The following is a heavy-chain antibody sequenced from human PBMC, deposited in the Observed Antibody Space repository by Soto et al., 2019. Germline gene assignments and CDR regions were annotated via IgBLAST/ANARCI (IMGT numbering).Heavy chain of an antibody. V-gene: IGHV6-1*01. Sequence: SQTLSLTCAISGDSVSSNSAAWNWIRQSPSRGLEWLGRTYYRSKWYNDYAVSVKSRITINPDTSKNQFSLQLNSVTPEDTAVYYCARDQGRSSGIAAAGDYYYYGMDVWGQGTTVTVSS. CDR3: ARDQGRSSGIAAAGDYYYYGMDV. CDR1: GDSVSSNSAA. D-gene: IGHD6-13*01. CDR2: TYYRSKWYN. J-gene: IGHJ6*02.